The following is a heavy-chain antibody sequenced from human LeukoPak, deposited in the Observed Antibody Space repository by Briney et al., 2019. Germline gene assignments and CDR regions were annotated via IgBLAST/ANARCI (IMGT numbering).Heavy chain of an antibody. Sequence: SETLSLTCTVSGGSVSSGSYYWSWIRQPPGKGLEWIGYIYYSGSTNYNPSLNSLVTLSVDTPKNQFSLKQSSVTAADPAVYYCAREDIVVVPPADAFDLWGQGTMLPVSS. CDR1: GGSVSSGSYY. D-gene: IGHD2-2*01. CDR3: AREDIVVVPPADAFDL. V-gene: IGHV4-61*01. J-gene: IGHJ3*01. CDR2: IYYSGST.